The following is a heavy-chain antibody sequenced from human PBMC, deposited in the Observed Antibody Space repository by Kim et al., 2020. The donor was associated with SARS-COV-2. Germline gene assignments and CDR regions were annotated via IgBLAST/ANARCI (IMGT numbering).Heavy chain of an antibody. J-gene: IGHJ4*02. Sequence: VKVSCKASGYTFTSYAMHWVRQAPGQRLEWMGWINAGNGNTKYSQKFQGRVTITRDTSASTAYMELSSLRSEDTAVYYCARRAMVRGVIITPLDYWGQGTLVTVSS. CDR2: INAGNGNT. CDR3: ARRAMVRGVIITPLDY. CDR1: GYTFTSYA. V-gene: IGHV1-3*01. D-gene: IGHD3-10*01.